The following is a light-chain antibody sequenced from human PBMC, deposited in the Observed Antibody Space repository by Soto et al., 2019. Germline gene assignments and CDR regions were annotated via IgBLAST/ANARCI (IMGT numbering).Light chain of an antibody. CDR3: QQRASLPLT. CDR1: QSISGY. J-gene: IGKJ4*01. CDR2: DAS. V-gene: IGKV3-11*01. Sequence: EIVLTQSPATLSLSPGERATLSCRASQSISGYLAWYQHRPGRAPRLLIYDASNRATGIPDRFSGRGSGTDFTLTISSLEPEDFAVDYCQQRASLPLTCGGGTALE.